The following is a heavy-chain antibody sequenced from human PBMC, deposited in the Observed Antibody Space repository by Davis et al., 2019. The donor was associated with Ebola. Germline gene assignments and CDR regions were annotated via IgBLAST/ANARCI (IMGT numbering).Heavy chain of an antibody. J-gene: IGHJ3*02. V-gene: IGHV3-74*01. D-gene: IGHD3-3*01. CDR3: ASAGPFTYYDFWRGYYGAPSHLGHGAFHI. CDR2: IDPDGTGT. CDR1: GFTFSNFH. Sequence: GESLKISCAASGFTFSNFHIHWVRQTPGKGLVWVARIDPDGTGTNYADSVKGRITISRDNSKSTLFVQMNSLRVEDTALYYCASAGPFTYYDFWRGYYGAPSHLGHGAFHIWGQGTMVTVSS.